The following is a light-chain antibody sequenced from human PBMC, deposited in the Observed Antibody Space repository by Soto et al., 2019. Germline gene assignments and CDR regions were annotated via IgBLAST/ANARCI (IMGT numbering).Light chain of an antibody. CDR2: DVS. CDR3: SSYTSSSTRHVV. J-gene: IGLJ2*01. V-gene: IGLV2-14*01. CDR1: SSDVGGYNY. Sequence: QSVLTQPASVSGSPGQSITISCTGTSSDVGGYNYVSWYQQHPGKASKLMIYDVSNRPSGVSNRFSGSKSGNTASLTISGLQAEDEADYYCSSYTSSSTRHVVFGGGTKLTVL.